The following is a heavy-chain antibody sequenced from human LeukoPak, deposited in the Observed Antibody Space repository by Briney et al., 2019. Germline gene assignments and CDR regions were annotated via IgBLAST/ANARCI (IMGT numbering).Heavy chain of an antibody. CDR3: ARSAESSSWVEFDY. V-gene: IGHV1-2*02. J-gene: IGHJ4*02. Sequence: GASVKVSCKASGYTFTGYYMHWVRQAPGQGLEWMGWINPNSGGTNYAQKFQVRGTMTRDTSISTAYMELSRLRSDDTAEYYCARSAESSSWVEFDYWGQGTLVTVSS. CDR1: GYTFTGYY. D-gene: IGHD6-13*01. CDR2: INPNSGGT.